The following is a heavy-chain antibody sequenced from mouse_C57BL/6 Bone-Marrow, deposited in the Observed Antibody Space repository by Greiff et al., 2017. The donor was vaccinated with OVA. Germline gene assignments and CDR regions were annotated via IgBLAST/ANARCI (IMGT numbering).Heavy chain of an antibody. V-gene: IGHV1-18*01. CDR2: INPYNGGT. D-gene: IGHD2-2*01. J-gene: IGHJ1*03. CDR1: GYTFTDYN. CDR3: ARGVTTFYWYFDV. Sequence: VQLQQSGPELVKPGASVKIPCKASGYTFTDYNMDWVKQSHGKSLEWIGDINPYNGGTSYNQKFKGKATLTVDKSSSTAYMELNSLTSEDSAVYYCARGVTTFYWYFDVWGTGTTVTVSS.